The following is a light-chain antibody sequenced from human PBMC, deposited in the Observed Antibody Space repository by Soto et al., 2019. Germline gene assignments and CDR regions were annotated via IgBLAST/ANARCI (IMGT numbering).Light chain of an antibody. CDR3: QQLSNWPLT. V-gene: IGKV3-11*01. J-gene: IGKJ4*01. Sequence: EIVLTQSPATLSLSPGERATLSCGASQSVSSYLAWYQQKPGQAPRLLIYDASNRATGIPARFSGSGSGTDFPLTISSIEPEDCAVYYCQQLSNWPLTFGGGTKVEIK. CDR2: DAS. CDR1: QSVSSY.